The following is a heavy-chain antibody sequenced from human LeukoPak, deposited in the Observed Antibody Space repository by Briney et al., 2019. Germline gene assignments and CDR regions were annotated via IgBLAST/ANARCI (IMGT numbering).Heavy chain of an antibody. CDR3: ARDLLNTWSKDY. Sequence: GGSLRLSCAASGFTFSDYTMNWVRQAPGKGLEWFSSISSSSSHIYYADSVKGRFTISRDNAKNSLSLQMNSLRAEDAAIYYCARDLLNTWSKDYWGQGTLVTVSS. CDR2: ISSSSSHI. CDR1: GFTFSDYT. D-gene: IGHD2-8*02. V-gene: IGHV3-21*01. J-gene: IGHJ4*02.